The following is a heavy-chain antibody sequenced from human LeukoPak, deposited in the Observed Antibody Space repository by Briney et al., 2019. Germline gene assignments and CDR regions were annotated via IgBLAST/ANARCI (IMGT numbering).Heavy chain of an antibody. CDR3: ARSRITMVRGVMDY. CDR1: GYTFTGYY. D-gene: IGHD3-10*01. CDR2: INPNSGGT. V-gene: IGHV1-2*02. Sequence: GASVKVSCKASGYTFTGYYMHWVRQAPGQGLEWMGWINPNSGGTNYAQKFQGRVTMTRDTSISTAYMELSSLRSEDTAVYYCARSRITMVRGVMDYWGQGTLVTVSS. J-gene: IGHJ4*02.